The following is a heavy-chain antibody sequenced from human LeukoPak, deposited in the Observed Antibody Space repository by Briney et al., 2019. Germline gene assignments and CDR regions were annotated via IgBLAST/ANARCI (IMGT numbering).Heavy chain of an antibody. CDR1: GYTFTSYD. D-gene: IGHD4-23*01. J-gene: IGHJ4*02. CDR2: MNPNSGNT. V-gene: IGHV1-8*01. Sequence: ASVKVSCKASGYTFTSYDINWVRQATGQGLEWMGWMNPNSGNTGYAQKFQGRVTMTRNTSISTAYMELSRLRSEDTAVYYCARGHYGGNSIYFDYWGQGTLVTVSS. CDR3: ARGHYGGNSIYFDY.